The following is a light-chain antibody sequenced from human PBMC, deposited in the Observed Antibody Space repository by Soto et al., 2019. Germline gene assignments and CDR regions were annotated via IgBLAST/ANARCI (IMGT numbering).Light chain of an antibody. J-gene: IGLJ3*02. CDR3: LLYYSGAQV. Sequence: QSVVTQEPSLTVSPGGTVTLTCASSTGAVTSGYYPNWFQQKPGQAPRALIYSAINKHSWTPARFSGSLLGGKAALTLSGVQPEDEADYYCLLYYSGAQVFGGGTKLTVL. V-gene: IGLV7-43*01. CDR1: TGAVTSGYY. CDR2: SAI.